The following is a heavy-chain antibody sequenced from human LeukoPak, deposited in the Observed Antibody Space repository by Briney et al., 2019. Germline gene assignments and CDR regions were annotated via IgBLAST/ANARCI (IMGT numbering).Heavy chain of an antibody. D-gene: IGHD1-26*01. J-gene: IGHJ5*02. V-gene: IGHV4-34*01. CDR2: INHSGST. CDR3: ARDSYSGSYYWFDP. Sequence: SETLSLTCAVYGGSFSGYYWSWIRQPPGKGLECIGEINHSGSTNYNPSLKSRVTMSVDTSKNQFSLKLSSVTAADTAVYYCARDSYSGSYYWFDPWGQGTLVTVSS. CDR1: GGSFSGYY.